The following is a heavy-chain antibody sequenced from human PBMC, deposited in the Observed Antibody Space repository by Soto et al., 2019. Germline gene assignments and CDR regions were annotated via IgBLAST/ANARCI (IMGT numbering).Heavy chain of an antibody. V-gene: IGHV4-39*01. D-gene: IGHD6-13*01. Sequence: SETLSLTCTVSGGSISSSSYYWGWIRQPPGKGLEWIGSIYYNGSTYYNPSPKSRVPISVDTSKNQFSLKLSPVTAADTAVYYCARHARKVLAAAGNKFDYWGQGTLVTVSS. J-gene: IGHJ4*02. CDR2: IYYNGST. CDR3: ARHARKVLAAAGNKFDY. CDR1: GGSISSSSYY.